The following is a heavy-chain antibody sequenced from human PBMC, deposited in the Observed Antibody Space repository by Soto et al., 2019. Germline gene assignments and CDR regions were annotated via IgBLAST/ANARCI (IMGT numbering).Heavy chain of an antibody. Sequence: QVQLVQSGAEVKKPGASVKVSCKASGYTFTSYGISWVRQAPGQGLEWMGWISAYNGNTNYAQKLQGRVTMTTDTSTSTAHMELRSLRSDDTAVYYCARDRGGYSSGWIIDYWGQGTLVTVSS. CDR3: ARDRGGYSSGWIIDY. CDR2: ISAYNGNT. V-gene: IGHV1-18*01. CDR1: GYTFTSYG. D-gene: IGHD6-19*01. J-gene: IGHJ4*02.